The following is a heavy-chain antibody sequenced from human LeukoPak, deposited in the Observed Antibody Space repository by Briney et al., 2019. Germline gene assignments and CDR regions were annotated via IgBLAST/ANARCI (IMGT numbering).Heavy chain of an antibody. CDR1: GYIFTSYF. V-gene: IGHV1-46*01. CDR2: INPSGGST. D-gene: IGHD5-18*01. CDR3: ARALPHRRLMDTTMEQHWFDP. Sequence: ASVKVSCKASGYIFTSYFMHWVRQAPGQGLEWMGLINPSGGSTRYAQKFQGRVTMTRDMSTSTVYMELSSLRSEDTAVYYCARALPHRRLMDTTMEQHWFDPWGQGTLVTVSS. J-gene: IGHJ5*02.